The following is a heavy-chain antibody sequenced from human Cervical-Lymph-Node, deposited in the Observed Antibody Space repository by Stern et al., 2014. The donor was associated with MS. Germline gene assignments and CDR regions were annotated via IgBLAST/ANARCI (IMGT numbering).Heavy chain of an antibody. V-gene: IGHV5-51*04. CDR3: ARPPPRRSSNDPNFGLDV. CDR2: IYPGDSDT. J-gene: IGHJ6*02. D-gene: IGHD6-6*01. CDR1: GYTFSKNW. Sequence: EVQLVESGAEVKKPRDSLKISCKGSGYTFSKNWIAWVRQMPGKGLEWMGIIYPGDSDTRYSPSFRGQVTMSADKPIKTAYLQRNSLKASDTAIYSCARPPPRRSSNDPNFGLDVWGQGTTVTGSS.